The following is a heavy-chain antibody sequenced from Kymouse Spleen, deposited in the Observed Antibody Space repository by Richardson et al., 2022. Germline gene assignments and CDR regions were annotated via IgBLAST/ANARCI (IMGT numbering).Heavy chain of an antibody. D-gene: IGHD3-10*01. CDR2: IYYSGST. V-gene: IGHV4-39*01. CDR1: GGSISSSSYY. Sequence: QLQLQESGPGLVKPSETLSLTCTVSGGSISSSSYYWGWIRQPPGKGLEWIGSIYYSGSTYYNPSLKSRVTISVDTSKNQFSLKLSSVTAADTAVYYCARRDYYGSGGAFDIWGQGTMVTVSS. CDR3: ARRDYYGSGGAFDI. J-gene: IGHJ3*02.